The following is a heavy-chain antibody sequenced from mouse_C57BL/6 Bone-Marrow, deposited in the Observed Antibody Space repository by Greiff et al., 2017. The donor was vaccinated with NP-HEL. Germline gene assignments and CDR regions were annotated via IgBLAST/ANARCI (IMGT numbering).Heavy chain of an antibody. Sequence: EVKLVESGGDLVKPGGSLKLSCAASGFTFSSYGMSWVRQTPDKRLEWVATISSGGSYTYYPDSVKERFTISRDNAKNTLYLQMSSLKSEDTAMYYCARPGYYAWFAYWGQGTLVTVSA. D-gene: IGHD1-1*01. J-gene: IGHJ3*01. CDR2: ISSGGSYT. CDR1: GFTFSSYG. CDR3: ARPGYYAWFAY. V-gene: IGHV5-6*01.